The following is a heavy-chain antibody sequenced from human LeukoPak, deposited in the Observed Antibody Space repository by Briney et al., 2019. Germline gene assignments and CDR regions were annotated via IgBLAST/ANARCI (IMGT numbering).Heavy chain of an antibody. V-gene: IGHV3-7*01. Sequence: GGSLRLSCAASGFTFSSYWMSWVRQAPGKGLEWVANIKQDGSEKYYVDSVKGRFTISRDNAKNSLYLQMNSLRAEDTAVYYCARGDSSGWYGVDYWGQGTLVTVSS. J-gene: IGHJ4*02. CDR3: ARGDSSGWYGVDY. D-gene: IGHD6-19*01. CDR1: GFTFSSYW. CDR2: IKQDGSEK.